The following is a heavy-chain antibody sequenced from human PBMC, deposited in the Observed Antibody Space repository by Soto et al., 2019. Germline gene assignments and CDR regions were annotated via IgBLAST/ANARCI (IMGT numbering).Heavy chain of an antibody. Sequence: QVQLQQWGAGLLKPSETLSLTCAVYGVSFSGYYWTWIRQPPGTGREWIGGINHSGSHNYNPSIKCRVTISVDTSKNQFSLELTSVADADTAVYYCARDKITGLFDYWGQGTLVTVSS. V-gene: IGHV4-34*01. D-gene: IGHD2-8*02. CDR3: ARDKITGLFDY. J-gene: IGHJ4*02. CDR1: GVSFSGYY. CDR2: INHSGSH.